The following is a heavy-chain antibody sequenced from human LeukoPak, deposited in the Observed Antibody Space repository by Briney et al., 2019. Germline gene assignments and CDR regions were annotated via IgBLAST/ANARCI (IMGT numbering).Heavy chain of an antibody. Sequence: SETLSLTCAVSGGSITSYYWNWIRQPPGKGLEWIGYIHHTGKDWYNPPLQSRVTLSVDTSKSEFSLRLNSVTAADTAVYYCAKWHEKLLAFDSWGQGTLVTVSS. CDR1: GGSITSYY. D-gene: IGHD1-7*01. CDR2: IHHTGKD. J-gene: IGHJ4*02. V-gene: IGHV4-59*01. CDR3: AKWHEKLLAFDS.